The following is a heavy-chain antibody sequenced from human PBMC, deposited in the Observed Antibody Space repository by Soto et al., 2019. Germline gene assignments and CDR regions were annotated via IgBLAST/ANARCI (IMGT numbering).Heavy chain of an antibody. CDR2: IYSGGST. Sequence: GGSLRLSCAASGFTVSSNYMSWVRQAPGKGLEWVSVIYSGGSTYYADSVKGRFTISRDNSKNTLYLQMNSLRAEDTAVYYCARAVVATTRDLDFWFDYWGQGTLVTVSS. CDR3: ARAVVATTRDLDFWFDY. V-gene: IGHV3-53*01. D-gene: IGHD5-12*01. J-gene: IGHJ4*02. CDR1: GFTVSSNY.